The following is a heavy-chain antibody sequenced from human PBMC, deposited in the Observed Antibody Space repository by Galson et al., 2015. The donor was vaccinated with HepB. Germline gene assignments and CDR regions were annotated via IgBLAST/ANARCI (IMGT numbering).Heavy chain of an antibody. D-gene: IGHD3-10*01. CDR1: GFTFSIYG. Sequence: SLRLSCAASGFTFSIYGMHWVRQAPGKGLEWVTFIRYDGSDEYYADSVKGRFTISRDNSKNTLYLQMSSLRPEDTAVYYCAKDGTSGAQYYGSGSYQFGLDYWGQGTLVTVSS. J-gene: IGHJ4*02. CDR2: IRYDGSDE. CDR3: AKDGTSGAQYYGSGSYQFGLDY. V-gene: IGHV3-30*02.